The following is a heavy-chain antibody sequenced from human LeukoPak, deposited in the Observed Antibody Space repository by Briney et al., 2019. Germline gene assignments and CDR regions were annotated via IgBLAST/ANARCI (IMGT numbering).Heavy chain of an antibody. J-gene: IGHJ4*02. CDR3: AKDRGYSYDDY. V-gene: IGHV3-23*01. Sequence: GGSLRLSCAASGFTFNRYGMSWVRQAPGKGLEWVSGISASGANRYYADSVKGRFTISRDNSRDTLSVQINSLRAEDTAVYYCAKDRGYSYDDYWGQGTLVTVSS. CDR1: GFTFNRYG. CDR2: ISASGANR. D-gene: IGHD5-18*01.